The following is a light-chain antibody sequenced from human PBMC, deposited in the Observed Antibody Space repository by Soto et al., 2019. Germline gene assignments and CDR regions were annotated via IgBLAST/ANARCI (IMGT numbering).Light chain of an antibody. J-gene: IGLJ7*01. V-gene: IGLV1-44*01. CDR1: SSNIGSNT. CDR2: SNN. CDR3: AAWDDSLNGAV. Sequence: QAVVTRPPSASGTPGQWVTISCSGSSSNIGSNTVNWYQQLPGTAPKLLIYSNNQRPSGVPDRFSGSKSGTSASLAISGLQSEDEADYYCAAWDDSLNGAVFGGGTQLTVL.